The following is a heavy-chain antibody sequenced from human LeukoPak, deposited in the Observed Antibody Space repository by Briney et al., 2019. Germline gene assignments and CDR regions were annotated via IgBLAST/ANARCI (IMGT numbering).Heavy chain of an antibody. CDR1: GGTFSSYA. CDR3: ARVELYCSSTSCYNYYYYYMDV. V-gene: IGHV1-69*06. CDR2: IIPIFGTA. D-gene: IGHD2-2*02. J-gene: IGHJ6*03. Sequence: GASVKVSCKASGGTFSSYAISWVRQAPGQGLEWMGGIIPIFGTANYAQKFQGRVTITADKSTSTAYMELSSLRSEDTAVYYCARVELYCSSTSCYNYYYYYMDVWGKGTTVTVSS.